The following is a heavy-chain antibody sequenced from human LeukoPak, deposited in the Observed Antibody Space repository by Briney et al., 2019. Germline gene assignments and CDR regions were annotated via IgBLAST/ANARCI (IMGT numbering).Heavy chain of an antibody. CDR1: GYTFTDYY. Sequence: ASVKVSCKASGYTFTDYYMHWVRQTPGQGLEWMGWISPNSGGTNYAQKFQGRVTMTRDTSISTAYMELSRLGSDDTAVYYCARDTYYYYYAVDVWGQGTTVTISS. CDR3: ARDTYYYYYAVDV. V-gene: IGHV1-2*02. J-gene: IGHJ6*02. CDR2: ISPNSGGT.